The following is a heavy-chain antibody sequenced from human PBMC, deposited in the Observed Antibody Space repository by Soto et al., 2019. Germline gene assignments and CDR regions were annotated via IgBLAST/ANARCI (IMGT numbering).Heavy chain of an antibody. CDR2: IIPIFGTA. V-gene: IGHV1-69*13. Sequence: GASVKVSCKASGGTFSSYAISWVRQAPGQGLEWMGGIIPIFGTANYAQKFQGRVTITADESTSTAYMELSSLRSEDTAVYYCASRGAYDSRGYYSLDYWGQATLVTVSS. CDR1: GGTFSSYA. J-gene: IGHJ4*02. D-gene: IGHD3-22*01. CDR3: ASRGAYDSRGYYSLDY.